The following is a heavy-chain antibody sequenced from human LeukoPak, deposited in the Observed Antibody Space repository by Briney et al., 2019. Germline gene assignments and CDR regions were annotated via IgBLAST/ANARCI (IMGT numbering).Heavy chain of an antibody. CDR3: AKDENYCSGTTCYKNHLGY. Sequence: GGSLRLSCAASGFSFSNFGIHWFRQAPGKGLEWVTLIRHDGSFKYYADSVKGRFTISRDNSKNTVFLQMSSLRTEDTAIYYCAKDENYCSGTTCYKNHLGYWGQGTLITVSS. D-gene: IGHD2-2*01. J-gene: IGHJ4*02. CDR1: GFSFSNFG. CDR2: IRHDGSFK. V-gene: IGHV3-30*02.